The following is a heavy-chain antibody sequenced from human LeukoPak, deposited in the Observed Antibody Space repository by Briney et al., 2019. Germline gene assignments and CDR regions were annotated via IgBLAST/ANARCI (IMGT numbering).Heavy chain of an antibody. D-gene: IGHD3-22*01. J-gene: IGHJ1*01. CDR2: ISGSGGST. CDR1: GFTFSTYA. CDR3: AKDLVDTSGYYYVGYFQH. Sequence: GGSLRLSCAASGFTFSTYATSWVRQAPGKGLEWVSSISGSGGSTYNADSVKGRFTISRDNSKNTLYLQMNSLRAEDTAVYYCAKDLVDTSGYYYVGYFQHWGQGTLVTVSS. V-gene: IGHV3-23*01.